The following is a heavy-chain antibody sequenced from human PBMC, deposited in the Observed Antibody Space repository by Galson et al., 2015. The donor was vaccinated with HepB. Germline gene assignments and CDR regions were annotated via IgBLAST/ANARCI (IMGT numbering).Heavy chain of an antibody. CDR3: ARGDWEHNHWYFDL. CDR2: ISNTSNTI. Sequence: SLRLSCAASGFTFSTYSMNWVRQAPGKGLDWVSYISNTSNTIYYTGSVKGRFTISRDNAKNSLYLQMNTLRDEDTAVYYCARGDWEHNHWYFDLWGRGTLVFVSS. CDR1: GFTFSTYS. V-gene: IGHV3-48*02. D-gene: IGHD1-26*01. J-gene: IGHJ2*01.